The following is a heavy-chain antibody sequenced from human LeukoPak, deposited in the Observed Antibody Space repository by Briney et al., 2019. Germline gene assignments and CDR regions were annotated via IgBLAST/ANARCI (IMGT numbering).Heavy chain of an antibody. J-gene: IGHJ4*02. CDR3: ARDSYGDYVSFDY. D-gene: IGHD4-17*01. CDR1: GYTFTRNY. CDR2: INPRGGST. Sequence: GASVKVSCKASGYTFTRNYMHWVRQAPGQGLEWMGIINPRGGSTTYAQKFQGRVTMTRDTSISTAYMELSRLRSDGTAVFYCARDSYGDYVSFDYWGQGTLVTVSS. V-gene: IGHV1-2*02.